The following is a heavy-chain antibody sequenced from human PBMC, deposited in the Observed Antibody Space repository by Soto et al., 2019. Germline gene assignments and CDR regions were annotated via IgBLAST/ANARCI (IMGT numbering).Heavy chain of an antibody. V-gene: IGHV3-53*01. Sequence: GGSLRLSCAASGSTVSSNYMSWVRQAPGKGLEWVSVIYSGGSTYYADSVKGRFTISRDNSKNTLYLQMNSLRAEDTAVYYCAREDTAMDYYYYGMDVWGQGTTVTVSS. CDR2: IYSGGST. J-gene: IGHJ6*02. D-gene: IGHD5-18*01. CDR1: GSTVSSNY. CDR3: AREDTAMDYYYYGMDV.